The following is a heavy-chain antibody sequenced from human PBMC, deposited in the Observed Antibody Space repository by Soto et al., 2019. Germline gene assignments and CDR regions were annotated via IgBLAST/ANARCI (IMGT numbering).Heavy chain of an antibody. CDR2: IYPGDSDT. J-gene: IGHJ4*02. V-gene: IGHV5-51*01. CDR3: ARRPSSPSWVEVYYFDY. D-gene: IGHD6-6*01. CDR1: GYSFTSYW. Sequence: GESLKISCKGSGYSFTSYWIGWVRQMPGKGLEWMGIIYPGDSDTRYSPSFQGQVTISADKSISTAYLQWSSLKASDTAMYYCARRPSSPSWVEVYYFDYWGQGTLVTVSS.